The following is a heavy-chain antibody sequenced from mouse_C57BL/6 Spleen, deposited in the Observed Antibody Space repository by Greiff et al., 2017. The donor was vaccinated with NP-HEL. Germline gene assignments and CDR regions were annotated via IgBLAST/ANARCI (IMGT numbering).Heavy chain of an antibody. CDR3: ARSSFYGYDPYYYAMDY. Sequence: EVMLVESGGGLVQPGGSLSLSCAASGFTFTDYYMSWVRQPPGKALEWLGFIRNKANGYTTEYSASVKGRFTISRDNSQSILYLQMNALRAEDSATYYCARSSFYGYDPYYYAMDYWGQGTSVTVSS. J-gene: IGHJ4*01. CDR2: IRNKANGYTT. V-gene: IGHV7-3*01. CDR1: GFTFTDYY. D-gene: IGHD2-9*01.